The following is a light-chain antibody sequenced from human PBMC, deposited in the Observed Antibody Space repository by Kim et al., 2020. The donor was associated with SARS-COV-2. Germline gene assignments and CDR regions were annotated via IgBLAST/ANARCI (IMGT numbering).Light chain of an antibody. CDR2: GAS. CDR3: QQSYSLPLA. J-gene: IGKJ1*01. CDR1: QSIDTF. Sequence: ASVGDRVTITCRASQSIDTFLNWYQQQSGKAPKLLINGASSLQSGVPSRFSGSGSGTDFTLTISSLQPEDFASYYCQQSYSLPLAFGQGTKVDIK. V-gene: IGKV1-39*01.